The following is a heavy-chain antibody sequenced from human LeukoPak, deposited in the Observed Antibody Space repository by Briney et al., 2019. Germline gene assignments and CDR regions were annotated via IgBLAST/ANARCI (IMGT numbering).Heavy chain of an antibody. D-gene: IGHD2-2*02. CDR3: ARGPAAIYYYYYYMDV. Sequence: ASVKVPCKASGYTFTSYDINWVRQATGQGLEWMGWMNPNSGNTGYAQKFQGRVTITRNTSISTAYMELSSLRSEDTAVYYCARGPAAIYYYYYYMDVWGKGTTVTISS. V-gene: IGHV1-8*03. CDR1: GYTFTSYD. J-gene: IGHJ6*03. CDR2: MNPNSGNT.